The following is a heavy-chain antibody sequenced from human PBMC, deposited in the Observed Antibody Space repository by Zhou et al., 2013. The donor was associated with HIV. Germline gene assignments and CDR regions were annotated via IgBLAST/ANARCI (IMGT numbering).Heavy chain of an antibody. J-gene: IGHJ1*01. CDR3: ARTADIVLVPAAS. Sequence: VQLVQSGAEVKKPGASVKVSCKASGYTFTGYYMHWVRQAPGQGLEWMGWINPNSGGTNYAQKFQGRVSMTRDTSIDTAYMELRRLRSDDTAVYYCARTADIVLVPAASWGQGTLVTVSS. CDR1: GYTFTGYY. V-gene: IGHV1-2*02. CDR2: INPNSGGT. D-gene: IGHD2-2*01.